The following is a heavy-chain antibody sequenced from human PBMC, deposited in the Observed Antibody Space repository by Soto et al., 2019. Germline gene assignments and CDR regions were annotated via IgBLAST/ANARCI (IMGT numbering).Heavy chain of an antibody. V-gene: IGHV3-30*18. CDR1: GFTFSSLG. D-gene: IGHD3-22*01. Sequence: QVQLVESGGGVVQPGRSLRLSCAASGFTFSSLGMHWVRQAPGKGLEWVAIISSDGNSKYYADSVKGRFTISRDNSKNTLDLQLNSLRSEDTAVYYCAKDLGDSSDLPLDYWGQGTLVIVSS. J-gene: IGHJ4*02. CDR3: AKDLGDSSDLPLDY. CDR2: ISSDGNSK.